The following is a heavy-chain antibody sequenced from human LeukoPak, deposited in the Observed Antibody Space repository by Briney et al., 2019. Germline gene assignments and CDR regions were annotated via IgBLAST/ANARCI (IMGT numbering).Heavy chain of an antibody. CDR2: ITGGGDSA. D-gene: IGHD3-22*01. CDR1: GFTFSSHA. V-gene: IGHV3-23*01. CDR3: VSGDTGSGYYY. J-gene: IGHJ4*02. Sequence: AGGSLRLSCGASGFTFSSHAMSWVRQTPERGLEWVSAITGGGDSAYYPDSVKGRFTISRDNSKNTLYLQMNNLGAEDTALYYCVSGDTGSGYYYWGQGTLVTVSS.